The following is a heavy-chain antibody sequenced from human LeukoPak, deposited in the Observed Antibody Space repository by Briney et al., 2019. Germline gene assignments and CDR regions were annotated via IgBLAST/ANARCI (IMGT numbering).Heavy chain of an antibody. CDR2: IYYSGST. CDR1: GGSISSSSYY. CDR3: AITYYDFWSGYYSNDYFDY. D-gene: IGHD3-3*01. J-gene: IGHJ4*02. V-gene: IGHV4-39*07. Sequence: SETLSLTCTVSGGSISSSSYYWGWIRQPPGKGLEWIGSIYYSGSTYYNPSLKSRVTISVDTSKNQFSLKLSSVTAADTAVYYCAITYYDFWSGYYSNDYFDYWGQGTLVTVSS.